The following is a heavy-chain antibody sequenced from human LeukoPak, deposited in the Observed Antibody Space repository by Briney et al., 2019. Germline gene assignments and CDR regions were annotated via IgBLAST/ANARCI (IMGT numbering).Heavy chain of an antibody. Sequence: SQTQSLTCTVSGGSISSGGYYWSWIRQHPGKGLEWIGYIYYSGSTYYNPSLKSRVTISVDTSKNRFSLKLSSVTAADTAVYYCARDVPDYCSSTSCYSGWNAFDIWGQGTMVTVSS. D-gene: IGHD2-2*01. CDR2: IYYSGST. J-gene: IGHJ3*02. CDR1: GGSISSGGYY. CDR3: ARDVPDYCSSTSCYSGWNAFDI. V-gene: IGHV4-31*03.